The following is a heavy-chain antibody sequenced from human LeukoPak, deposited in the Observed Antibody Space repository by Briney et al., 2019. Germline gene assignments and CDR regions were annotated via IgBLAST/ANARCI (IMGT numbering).Heavy chain of an antibody. CDR2: IIPIFGTA. D-gene: IGHD4-23*01. CDR3: ARSYGGNSIPFYYYYYMDV. V-gene: IGHV1-69*05. J-gene: IGHJ6*03. CDR1: GGTFSSYA. Sequence: AASVKVSCKASGGTFSSYAISWVRQAPGQGLEWMGRIIPIFGTANYAQKFQGRVTITTDESTSTAYMELSSLRSEDTAVHYCARSYGGNSIPFYYYYYMDVWGKGTTVTVSS.